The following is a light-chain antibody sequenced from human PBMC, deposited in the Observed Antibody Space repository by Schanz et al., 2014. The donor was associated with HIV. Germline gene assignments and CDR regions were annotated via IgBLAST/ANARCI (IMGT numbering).Light chain of an antibody. CDR3: YSYARTSILGQVI. V-gene: IGLV2-23*01. CDR1: SSDIGAYNL. J-gene: IGLJ2*01. Sequence: QSVLTQPASVSGSPGQSITISCTGTSSDIGAYNLISWYQQHPGKAPKFIIYEGTKRPPGISNRFSGSKSGNTASLRISGLQAEDEAVYYCYSYARTSILGQVIFGGGTKLTVL. CDR2: EGT.